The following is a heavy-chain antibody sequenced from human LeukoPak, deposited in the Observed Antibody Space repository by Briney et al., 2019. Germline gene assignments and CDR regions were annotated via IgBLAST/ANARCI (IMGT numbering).Heavy chain of an antibody. J-gene: IGHJ1*01. CDR3: ARMGRSSGPFQH. CDR2: INHSGST. D-gene: IGHD6-13*01. V-gene: IGHV4-34*01. Sequence: PSETLSLTCAVYGGSFSGYYWSWIRQPPGKGLEWIGEINHSGSTNYNPSLKSRVTISVDTSKNQFSLKPSSVTAVDTAVYYCARMGRSSGPFQHWGQGTLVTVSS. CDR1: GGSFSGYY.